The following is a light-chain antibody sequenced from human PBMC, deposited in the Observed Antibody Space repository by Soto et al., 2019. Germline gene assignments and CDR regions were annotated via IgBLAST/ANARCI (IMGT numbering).Light chain of an antibody. CDR3: QQYNTLPPT. CDR1: ERVSTN. CDR2: SAS. J-gene: IGKJ1*01. V-gene: IGKV3-15*01. Sequence: DIVMTQSPVTLSVSPGESATLSCRASERVSTNLAWYQQTPGQAPRLLIYSASRRPTDIPVRFSGSGSAAEFTLTISSLQSEDFAIYYCQQYNTLPPTFGQGTKVEVK.